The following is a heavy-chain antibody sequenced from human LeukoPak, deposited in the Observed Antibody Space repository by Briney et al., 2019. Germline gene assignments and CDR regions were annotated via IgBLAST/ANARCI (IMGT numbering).Heavy chain of an antibody. CDR3: AKDWARARDYYYYMDV. J-gene: IGHJ6*03. V-gene: IGHV3-30*02. CDR1: GFTFSSYG. Sequence: GGSLRLSCAVSGFTFSSYGMHWVRQAPGKGLEWVAFIRYDGSNKYYADSVKGRFTISRDNSKNTLYLQMNSLRAEDTAVYYCAKDWARARDYYYYMDVWGKGTTVTVSS. CDR2: IRYDGSNK. D-gene: IGHD3-16*01.